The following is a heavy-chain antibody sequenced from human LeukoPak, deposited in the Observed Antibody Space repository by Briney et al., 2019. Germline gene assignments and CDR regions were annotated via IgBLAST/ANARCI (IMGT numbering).Heavy chain of an antibody. J-gene: IGHJ4*02. V-gene: IGHV4-34*01. CDR1: GGSFSGYY. CDR2: INHSGRT. CDR3: ARGTNYYDSSGYSATFDY. Sequence: PSETLSLTCAVYGGSFSGYYWSWIRQPPGKGLEWIGEINHSGRTNYNPSLKSRVTISVDTSKNQFSLKLSSVTAADTAVYSCARGTNYYDSSGYSATFDYWGQGTLVTVSS. D-gene: IGHD3-22*01.